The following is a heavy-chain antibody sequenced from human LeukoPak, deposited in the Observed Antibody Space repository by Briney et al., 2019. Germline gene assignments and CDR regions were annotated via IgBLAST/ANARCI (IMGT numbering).Heavy chain of an antibody. D-gene: IGHD6-6*01. CDR2: INHSGST. J-gene: IGHJ6*03. V-gene: IGHV4-34*01. CDR1: GGSFSGYY. Sequence: SETLSLTCAVYGGSFSGYYWSWIRQPPGKGLEWIGEINHSGSTNYNPSLKSRVTISVDTSKNQFSLKLSSVTAADTAVYYCARGGSSSPSYYYYYYMDVWGKGTTVTVSS. CDR3: ARGGSSSPSYYYYYYMDV.